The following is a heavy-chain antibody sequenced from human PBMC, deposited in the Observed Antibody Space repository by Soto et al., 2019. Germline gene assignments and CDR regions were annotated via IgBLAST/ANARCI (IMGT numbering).Heavy chain of an antibody. D-gene: IGHD2-8*01. V-gene: IGHV3-66*01. CDR1: GFTVSNNY. J-gene: IGHJ6*04. Sequence: EVQLVESGGGLVQPGGSLRLSCVASGFTVSNNYMTWVRQAPGKGLEWVSNMYSGFGTYYTDSVKGRFTISRDSSTNKLYLQMDKVRAEYTAVYYCARDPGVNWAWGKGTTVTVSS. CDR2: MYSGFGT. CDR3: ARDPGVNWA.